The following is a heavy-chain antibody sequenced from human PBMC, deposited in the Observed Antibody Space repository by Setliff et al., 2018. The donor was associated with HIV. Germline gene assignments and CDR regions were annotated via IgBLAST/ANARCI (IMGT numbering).Heavy chain of an antibody. J-gene: IGHJ3*02. CDR1: GGTFSTYS. D-gene: IGHD3-9*01. CDR2: IIPIFGKT. Sequence: SVKVSCKGFGGTFSTYSLSWVRQAPGQGLEWMGGIIPIFGKTSYAQKFQGRVTITADKSTTTAFMDLSGLRSEDTAVYYCAENRSPSIFSAPTNAFDIWGQGTMVTVSS. V-gene: IGHV1-69*06. CDR3: AENRSPSIFSAPTNAFDI.